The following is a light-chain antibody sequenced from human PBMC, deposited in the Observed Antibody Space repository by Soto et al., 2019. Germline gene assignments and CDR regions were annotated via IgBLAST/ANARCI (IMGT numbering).Light chain of an antibody. Sequence: MTLSPSPLSGFAGDRVTITCRASQTISSWLAWYQQKPGKAPKLLIYKASTLKSGVPSRFSGSGSGTEFTLTICSLQPDDFATYYCQLYNCYSESFGHGTKVDIK. CDR2: KAS. V-gene: IGKV1-5*03. J-gene: IGKJ1*01. CDR3: QLYNCYSES. CDR1: QTISSW.